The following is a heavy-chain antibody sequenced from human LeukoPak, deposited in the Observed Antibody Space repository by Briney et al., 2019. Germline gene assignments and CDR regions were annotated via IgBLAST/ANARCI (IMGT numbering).Heavy chain of an antibody. J-gene: IGHJ4*02. CDR1: GYTFTDYY. CDR3: ARGGWTGYNYGSLPEYYFDY. Sequence: ASVKVSCKASGYTFTDYYIHWVRQAPGQGLEWMAWINPNSGGTNYAQKFQGRVTMTRDTSISTAYMELSRLISDDTAVFYCARGGWTGYNYGSLPEYYFDYWGQGILVTVSS. D-gene: IGHD5-18*01. V-gene: IGHV1-2*02. CDR2: INPNSGGT.